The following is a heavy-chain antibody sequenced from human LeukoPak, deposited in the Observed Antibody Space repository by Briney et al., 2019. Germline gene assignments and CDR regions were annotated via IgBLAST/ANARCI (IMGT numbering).Heavy chain of an antibody. V-gene: IGHV3-23*01. J-gene: IGHJ4*02. CDR1: GFTFSSYA. D-gene: IGHD3-16*02. Sequence: GGSLRLSRAASGFTFSSYAMSWVRQAPGKGLEWVSAISGSGGGTYYADSVKGRFTISRDNSKNTLYLQMNSLRAEDTAVYYCAKADQRRLGELSFDYWGQGTLVTVSS. CDR2: ISGSGGGT. CDR3: AKADQRRLGELSFDY.